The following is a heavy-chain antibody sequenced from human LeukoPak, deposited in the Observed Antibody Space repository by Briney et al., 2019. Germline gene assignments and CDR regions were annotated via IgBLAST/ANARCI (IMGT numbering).Heavy chain of an antibody. CDR3: VSPGRYGSGRGVIGY. CDR1: GGSFSGYY. J-gene: IGHJ4*02. CDR2: INHSGST. Sequence: PSETLSLTCAVYGGSFSGYYWSWIRQPPGKGLEWIGEINHSGSTNYNPSLKSRVTISVDTSKNQFSLKLSSVTAADTAVYYCVSPGRYGSGRGVIGYWGQGTLVTVSS. V-gene: IGHV4-34*01. D-gene: IGHD3-10*01.